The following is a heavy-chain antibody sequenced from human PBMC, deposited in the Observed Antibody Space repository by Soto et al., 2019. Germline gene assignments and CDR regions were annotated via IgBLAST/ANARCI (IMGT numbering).Heavy chain of an antibody. D-gene: IGHD2-21*01. CDR2: IKSKTDGGTT. CDR3: TTALLGLYYYYGMDV. CDR1: GFTFSNAW. J-gene: IGHJ6*02. Sequence: PGGSLRLSCAASGFTFSNAWMNWVRQAPGKGLEWVGRIKSKTDGGTTDYAAPVRGRFTISRDDSKNTLYLQMNSLKTEDTAVYYCTTALLGLYYYYGMDVWGQGTTVTVSS. V-gene: IGHV3-15*07.